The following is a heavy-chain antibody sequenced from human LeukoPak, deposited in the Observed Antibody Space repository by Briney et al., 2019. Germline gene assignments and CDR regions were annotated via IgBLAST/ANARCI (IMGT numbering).Heavy chain of an antibody. CDR1: GYSFTDYY. Sequence: ASVKVSCKASGYSFTDYYIHRVRQAPGQGLEWMGWIKPNSGDTNYVEKFQGRVTMTRDTSISTAYMELSRLRSDDTAVYYCATFDQDWGTFHYWGQGTLVTVSS. CDR3: ATFDQDWGTFHY. J-gene: IGHJ4*02. CDR2: IKPNSGDT. V-gene: IGHV1-2*02. D-gene: IGHD7-27*01.